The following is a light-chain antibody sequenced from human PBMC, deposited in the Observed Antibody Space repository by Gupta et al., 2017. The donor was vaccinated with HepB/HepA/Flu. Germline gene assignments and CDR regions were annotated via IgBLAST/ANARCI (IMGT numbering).Light chain of an antibody. Sequence: QSVLTQSPSASGTPGQRVTFSCSGSSSNIVSNYVYWYQPLPGTAPKLLIYRNNQRPSGVPDRFSGSKSGTSASLAISGLRSEDEADYYCAAWDDSLSGRVFGGGTKLTVL. CDR2: RNN. J-gene: IGLJ2*01. V-gene: IGLV1-47*01. CDR1: SSNIVSNY. CDR3: AAWDDSLSGRV.